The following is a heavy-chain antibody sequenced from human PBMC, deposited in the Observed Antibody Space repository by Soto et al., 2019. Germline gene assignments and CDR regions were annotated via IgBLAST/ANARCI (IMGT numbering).Heavy chain of an antibody. D-gene: IGHD2-21*02. CDR1: GFTFSSFA. V-gene: IGHV3-30-3*01. CDR3: APGHRGIVVVTALN. Sequence: QVQLVESGGGVVQPGRSLRLSCAASGFTFSSFAMHWVRQAPGKGLEWVSVISHDGSNKYYADSVKGRFTISRDNCKNPLYLEMNSQRAEDTAVYYGAPGHRGIVVVTALNLGRGTLVTVSS. J-gene: IGHJ4*02. CDR2: ISHDGSNK.